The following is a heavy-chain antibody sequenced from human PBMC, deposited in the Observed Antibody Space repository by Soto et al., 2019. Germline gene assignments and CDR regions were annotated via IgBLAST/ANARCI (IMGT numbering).Heavy chain of an antibody. D-gene: IGHD2-2*01. V-gene: IGHV3-23*01. CDR1: GFTFSSHA. CDR2: ISGGGGLT. Sequence: GGSLRLSCAASGFTFSSHAMNWVRQAPGKGLEWVSAISGGGGLTYYADSVKGRFTISRDSSENTLYLQMNSLRAEDTAVYFCAKAMCSSTSCLGGMDVWGQGTTVTVYS. CDR3: AKAMCSSTSCLGGMDV. J-gene: IGHJ6*02.